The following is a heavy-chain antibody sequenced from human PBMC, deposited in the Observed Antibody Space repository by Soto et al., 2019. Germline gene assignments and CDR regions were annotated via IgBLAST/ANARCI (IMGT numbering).Heavy chain of an antibody. D-gene: IGHD3-10*01. J-gene: IGHJ4*02. CDR3: ARIRKRTTMVRGQTHDY. CDR1: GGSFSGYY. V-gene: IGHV4-34*01. CDR2: INHSGST. Sequence: PSETLSLTCAVYGGSFSGYYWSWIRQPPGKGLEWIGEINHSGSTNYNPSLKSRVTISVDTSKNQFSLKLSSETAADTAVYYCARIRKRTTMVRGQTHDYWGQGTLVTVSS.